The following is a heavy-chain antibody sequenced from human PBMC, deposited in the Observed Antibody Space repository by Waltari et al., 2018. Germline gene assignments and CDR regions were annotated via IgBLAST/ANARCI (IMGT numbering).Heavy chain of an antibody. D-gene: IGHD6-6*01. J-gene: IGHJ4*02. CDR2: ISYDGSNK. CDR1: GFTFSSYG. V-gene: IGHV3-30*18. Sequence: QVQLVESGGGVVQPGRSLRLSCAASGFTFSSYGMHWVRQAPGKGLEWVAVISYDGSNKSYAGSVKCRFTISRDNSKTTLYLQMNSLRAEDTAVYYCAKLESSSHSDRTFDYWGQGTLVTVSS. CDR3: AKLESSSHSDRTFDY.